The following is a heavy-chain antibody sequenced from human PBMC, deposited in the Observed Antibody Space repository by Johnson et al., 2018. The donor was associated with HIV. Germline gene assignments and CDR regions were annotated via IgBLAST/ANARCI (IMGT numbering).Heavy chain of an antibody. CDR1: GFTFDDYG. J-gene: IGHJ3*02. D-gene: IGHD5-24*01. V-gene: IGHV3-20*04. CDR3: AAHRRDGYNRIQGPRAFDI. CDR2: INWNSGSI. Sequence: VQLVESGGGVVRPGGSLRLSCAASGFTFDDYGMSWVRQAPGKGLEWVSGINWNSGSIGYAYSVKGRFTISRDNAKNSLYLQKNSRRAEDTALYYCAAHRRDGYNRIQGPRAFDIWGQGTMVTVSS.